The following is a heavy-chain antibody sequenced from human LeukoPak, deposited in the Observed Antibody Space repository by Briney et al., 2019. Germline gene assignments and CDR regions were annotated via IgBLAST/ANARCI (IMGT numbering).Heavy chain of an antibody. D-gene: IGHD1-1*01. CDR1: GFTFSSYA. CDR3: AIGTNFDY. V-gene: IGHV3-23*01. J-gene: IGHJ4*02. CDR2: ISGGGGTT. Sequence: GGSLRLSCAASGFTFSSYAMNWVRQAPGKGLEWVSAISGGGGTTYYADSVKGRFTISRGNAKNSLYLQMNSLRAEDTAVYYCAIGTNFDYWGQGTLVTVSS.